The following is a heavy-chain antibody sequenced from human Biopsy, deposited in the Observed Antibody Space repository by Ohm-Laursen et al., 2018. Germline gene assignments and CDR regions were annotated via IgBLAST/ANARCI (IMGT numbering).Heavy chain of an antibody. CDR2: VSGYNGNT. CDR1: GYSFSSYG. CDR3: ARVTLPLYLDF. V-gene: IGHV1-18*01. J-gene: IGHJ4*02. Sequence: SVKASCKTFGYSFSSYGINWVRQAPGEGLEWMGRVSGYNGNTNYAQRFQGRVTMTTDTSTNTAYMELRSLRADDTAVYYCARVTLPLYLDFWGQGTRVTVSS. D-gene: IGHD3-16*01.